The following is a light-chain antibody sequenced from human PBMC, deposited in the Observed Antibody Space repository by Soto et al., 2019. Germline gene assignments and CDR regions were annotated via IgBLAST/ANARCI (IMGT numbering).Light chain of an antibody. J-gene: IGLJ1*01. CDR2: EVT. CDR1: GSDVGGYDY. CDR3: SSYPSSSTYV. Sequence: QSVLTQPASVSGSPGQSITISCTGTGSDVGGYDYVSWYQHHPGKAPKVMIYEVTNRPSGVSNRFSGSKSGNTASLTISGLLAEDEADYYCSSYPSSSTYVFGTGTKV. V-gene: IGLV2-14*01.